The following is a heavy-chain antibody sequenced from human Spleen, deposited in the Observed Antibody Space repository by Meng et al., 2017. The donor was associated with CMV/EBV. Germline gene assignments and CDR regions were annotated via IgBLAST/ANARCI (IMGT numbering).Heavy chain of an antibody. CDR3: AREDSGYYFDY. CDR2: INHSGST. V-gene: IGHV4-34*01. D-gene: IGHD6-25*01. CDR1: GGSFSGYY. Sequence: SETLSLTCAVYGGSFSGYYWSWIRQPPGKGLEWIGEINHSGSTNYNPSLKSRVTISVDTSKNQFSLKLSSVTAADTAVYYCAREDSGYYFDYWGQGTLVTVSS. J-gene: IGHJ4*02.